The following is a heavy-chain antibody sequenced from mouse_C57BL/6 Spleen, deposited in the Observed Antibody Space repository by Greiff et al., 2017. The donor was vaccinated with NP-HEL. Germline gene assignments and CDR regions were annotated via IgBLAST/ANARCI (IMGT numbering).Heavy chain of an antibody. CDR2: FYPGSGSL. CDR1: GYTFTEYT. D-gene: IGHD1-1*01. Sequence: VQLQQSGAELVKPGASVQLSCKASGYTFTEYTIHWVQPRSGQGLEWIGWFYPGSGSLKYNEKVKDKATLTAYTSCSTVHMELSRLTSADAAVYFWAIHEDRRPGSSYYFDYWGQGTTRTVSS. J-gene: IGHJ2*01. CDR3: AIHEDRRPGSSYYFDY. V-gene: IGHV1-62-2*01.